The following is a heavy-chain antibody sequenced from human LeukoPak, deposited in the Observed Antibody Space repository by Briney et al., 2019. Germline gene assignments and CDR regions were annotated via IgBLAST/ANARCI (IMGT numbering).Heavy chain of an antibody. CDR3: AKDIDGIVGATTSFDY. D-gene: IGHD1-26*01. CDR1: GFTFSDYY. V-gene: IGHV3-11*01. J-gene: IGHJ4*02. CDR2: ISGGGSPI. Sequence: GGSLRLSCAASGFTFSDYYMSWVRQAPGKGLEWVSYISGGGSPIYYADSVKGRFTISRDNAKNSLYLQMNSLRAEDTALYYCAKDIDGIVGATTSFDYWGQGTLVTVSS.